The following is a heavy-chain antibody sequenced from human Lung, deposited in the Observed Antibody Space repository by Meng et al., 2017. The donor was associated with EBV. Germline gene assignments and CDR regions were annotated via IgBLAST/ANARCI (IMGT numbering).Heavy chain of an antibody. CDR1: GFTSSTYW. V-gene: IGHV3-74*01. CDR3: ARDRGYYFDY. CDR2: INSYGSST. D-gene: IGHD3-10*01. Sequence: GQWVESGVGLVPPGVYLSLSCAAAGFTSSTYWRNWFRQAPGKGLVWVSRINSYGSSTSYADSVKVRFTISRDNAKNTLYLQMNSLRAEDTAVYYCARDRGYYFDYWGQGTLVTVSS. J-gene: IGHJ4*02.